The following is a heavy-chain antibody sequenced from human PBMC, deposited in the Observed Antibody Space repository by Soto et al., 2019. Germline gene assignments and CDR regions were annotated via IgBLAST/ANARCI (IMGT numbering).Heavy chain of an antibody. CDR1: GGSISSYY. J-gene: IGHJ3*02. CDR3: ARPCPLSWLGPEQGGAFDI. Sequence: SETLSLTCTVSGGSISSYYWSWIRQPPGKGLEWIGYIYYSGSSNYNPSLKSRVTISVDTSKNQFSLKLSSVTAADTAVSYCARPCPLSWLGPEQGGAFDIWPQATMVTVS. V-gene: IGHV4-59*08. D-gene: IGHD3-9*01. CDR2: IYYSGSS.